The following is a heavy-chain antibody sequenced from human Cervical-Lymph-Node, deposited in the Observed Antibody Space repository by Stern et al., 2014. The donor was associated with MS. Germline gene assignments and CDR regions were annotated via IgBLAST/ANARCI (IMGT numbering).Heavy chain of an antibody. Sequence: EVQLVESGAEVKKPGESLRISCEVSGYRFTSNWIGWVRQMPGKGLEWMGIIYPGDSETRYSPSFQGQVTILVDKSNTPAYLQWSSLKASDTAIYYCARRGDGYMGIDYWGQGTLVTVSS. J-gene: IGHJ4*02. CDR2: IYPGDSET. D-gene: IGHD5-24*01. CDR1: GYRFTSNW. V-gene: IGHV5-51*03. CDR3: ARRGDGYMGIDY.